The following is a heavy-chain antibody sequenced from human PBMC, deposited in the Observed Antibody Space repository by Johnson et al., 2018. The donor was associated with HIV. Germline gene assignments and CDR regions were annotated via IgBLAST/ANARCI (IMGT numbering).Heavy chain of an antibody. Sequence: QVQLVESGGGVVQPGGSLRLSCAASGFTFSSYAMHWVRQAPGKGLEWVAVISYDGSIKYYADSVKGRFTISRDNSKNTLYLQMNSLRAEDTAVYYCAKSIAAAGTNAFDIWGQGTMVTVAS. CDR3: AKSIAAAGTNAFDI. CDR2: ISYDGSIK. J-gene: IGHJ3*02. D-gene: IGHD6-13*01. CDR1: GFTFSSYA. V-gene: IGHV3-30*04.